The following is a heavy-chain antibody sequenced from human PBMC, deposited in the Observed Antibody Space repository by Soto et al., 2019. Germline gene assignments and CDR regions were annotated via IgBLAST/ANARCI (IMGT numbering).Heavy chain of an antibody. CDR3: ARGVREFGESEGDGMDV. J-gene: IGHJ6*02. CDR1: GFTFSSYS. Sequence: GGSLRLSCAASGFTFSSYSMNWVRQAPGKGLEWVSSISSSSSYIYYADSVKGRFTISRDNAKNSLYLQMNSLRAEDTAVYYCARGVREFGESEGDGMDVWGQGTTVTVSS. V-gene: IGHV3-21*01. CDR2: ISSSSSYI. D-gene: IGHD3-10*01.